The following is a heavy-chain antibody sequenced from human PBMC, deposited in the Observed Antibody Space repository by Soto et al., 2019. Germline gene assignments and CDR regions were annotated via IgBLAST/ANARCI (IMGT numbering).Heavy chain of an antibody. D-gene: IGHD6-19*01. CDR1: GFTFRIHD. V-gene: IGHV3-23*01. CDR2: IDNGGTT. CDR3: AKVGGSGWFDAFDI. J-gene: IGHJ3*02. Sequence: PGGSLRLSCAASGFTFRIHDMTWVRQAPGKGLEWFSTIDNGGTTFYADSVKGRFTISRDNSKNTLYLQMNGLKVEDTAVYYCAKVGGSGWFDAFDIWGQGTMVTVSS.